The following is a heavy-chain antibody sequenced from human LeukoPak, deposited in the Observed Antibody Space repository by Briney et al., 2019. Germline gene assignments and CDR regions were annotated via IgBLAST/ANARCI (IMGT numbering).Heavy chain of an antibody. CDR1: GVSISSYY. CDR2: IYYSGST. V-gene: IGHV4-59*01. J-gene: IGHJ3*02. Sequence: KPSETLSLTCTVSGVSISSYYWSWIRQPPGKGLEWIGYIYYSGSTNYNPSLKSRVTISVDTSKNQFSLKLSSVTAADTAVYYCARDVIQRDDAFDIWGQGTMVTVSS. CDR3: ARDVIQRDDAFDI.